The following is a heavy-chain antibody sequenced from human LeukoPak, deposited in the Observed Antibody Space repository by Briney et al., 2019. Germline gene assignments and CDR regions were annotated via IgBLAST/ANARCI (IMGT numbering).Heavy chain of an antibody. Sequence: GGSLRLSCAASGFTLSNYAMHWVRQAPGKGLEWVAVISYDGSNKYYADSVKGRFTISRDNSKNTLYVQMNSLRAEDTAVYYCARDLLGFGEGGRSAAYWGQGTLVTVSS. CDR2: ISYDGSNK. CDR1: GFTLSNYA. D-gene: IGHD3-10*01. CDR3: ARDLLGFGEGGRSAAY. J-gene: IGHJ4*02. V-gene: IGHV3-30-3*01.